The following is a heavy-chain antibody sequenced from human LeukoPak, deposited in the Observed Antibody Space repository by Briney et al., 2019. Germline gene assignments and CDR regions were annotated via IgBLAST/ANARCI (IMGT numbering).Heavy chain of an antibody. CDR3: AIHNDDSSADY. CDR2: IYTSGST. D-gene: IGHD3-22*01. J-gene: IGHJ4*02. Sequence: SETLSLTCTVSGGSISSGSYYWSWIRQPAGKGLEWIGRIYTSGSTNYNPSLKSRVTISVDTSKNQFSLKLSSVTAADTAVYYCAIHNDDSSADYWGQGTLVTVSS. V-gene: IGHV4-61*02. CDR1: GGSISSGSYY.